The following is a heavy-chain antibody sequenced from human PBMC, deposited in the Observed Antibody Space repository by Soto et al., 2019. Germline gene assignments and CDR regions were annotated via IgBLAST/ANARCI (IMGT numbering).Heavy chain of an antibody. Sequence: QVHLVQSGAEVKKPGASVKVSCKGSGYAFTTYGITWVRQAPGQGIEWMGWISAHNGNTNYAQKLQGRVTVTRDTSTSTAYMELRSLRSDDTAVYYCARGRYWDYWGQGALVTVSS. V-gene: IGHV1-18*01. D-gene: IGHD2-8*02. CDR3: ARGRYWDY. CDR1: GYAFTTYG. J-gene: IGHJ4*02. CDR2: ISAHNGNT.